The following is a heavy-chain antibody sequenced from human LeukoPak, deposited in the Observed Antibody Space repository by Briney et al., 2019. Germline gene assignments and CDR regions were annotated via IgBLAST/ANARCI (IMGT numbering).Heavy chain of an antibody. Sequence: ASVQVSCQASGYTFTSYAMNWVRQAPGQGLEWMGWINTNTGNPTYAQGFTGRFVFSLDTSVSTAYLQISSLKAEDTAVYYCARGNIVLMVYALFWFDPWGQGTLVTVSS. V-gene: IGHV7-4-1*02. CDR1: GYTFTSYA. CDR3: ARGNIVLMVYALFWFDP. J-gene: IGHJ5*02. CDR2: INTNTGNP. D-gene: IGHD2-8*01.